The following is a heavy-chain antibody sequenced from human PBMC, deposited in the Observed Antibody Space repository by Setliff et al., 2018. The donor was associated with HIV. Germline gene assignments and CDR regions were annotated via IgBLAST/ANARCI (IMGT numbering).Heavy chain of an antibody. D-gene: IGHD3-3*01. J-gene: IGHJ5*02. CDR2: IYYSGNT. CDR3: ARDLGRITLSGVNEGWFDP. Sequence: PSETLSLTCTVSGGSISSGVSYWSWIRQLPGKGLEWIGDIYYSGNTHFNPSLKSRVTISLDTSKNQVFLKLTSVTAADTAVYYCARDLGRITLSGVNEGWFDPWGQGTLVTVSS. CDR1: GGSISSGVSY. V-gene: IGHV4-61*08.